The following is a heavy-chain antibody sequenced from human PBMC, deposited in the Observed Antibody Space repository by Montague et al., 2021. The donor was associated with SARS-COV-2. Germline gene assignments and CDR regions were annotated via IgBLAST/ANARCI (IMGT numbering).Heavy chain of an antibody. CDR1: EFTFSSYA. V-gene: IGHV3-23*03. J-gene: IGHJ4*02. CDR3: AKDQVAGDGYVVFDY. CDR2: IYSDANGK. D-gene: IGHD5-24*01. Sequence: SLRLSCAASEFTFSSYAMSWVRQAPGKGLEWVSLIYSDANGKQYADSVRGRFTISRDNSKNTLYLQMDGLRVEDTAIYYCAKDQVAGDGYVVFDYWGQGTLVTVSS.